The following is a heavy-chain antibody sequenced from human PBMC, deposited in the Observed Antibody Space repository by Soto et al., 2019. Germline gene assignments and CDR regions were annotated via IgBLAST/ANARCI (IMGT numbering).Heavy chain of an antibody. V-gene: IGHV3-23*01. Sequence: EVQLLESGGGLVQPGGSLRLSCAASGFTFTSNAMSWVRQAPGKGLEWVSAISGSGGSTYYADSVKGRFTISRDNSKNTLYLQMNSLRAEDTAVYYCAKEVSDIVVVVAPLDAFDIWGQGTMVTVSS. CDR3: AKEVSDIVVVVAPLDAFDI. J-gene: IGHJ3*02. CDR2: ISGSGGST. CDR1: GFTFTSNA. D-gene: IGHD2-15*01.